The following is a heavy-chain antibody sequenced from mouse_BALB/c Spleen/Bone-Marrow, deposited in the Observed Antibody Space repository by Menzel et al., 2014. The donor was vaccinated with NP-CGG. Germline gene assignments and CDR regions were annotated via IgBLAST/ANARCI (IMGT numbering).Heavy chain of an antibody. CDR1: GFNIKDTY. CDR2: IDPANGNT. D-gene: IGHD2-4*01. J-gene: IGHJ2*01. Sequence: VQLQQPGAELVKPGASVKLSCTASGFNIKDTYMHWVKQRPEQGLEWIGWIDPANGNTKYDPNFQGKATITADTSSNTAYLQLSNLTSEDTAVYYCARDYDYFFDYWGQGTTLTVSS. CDR3: ARDYDYFFDY. V-gene: IGHV14-3*02.